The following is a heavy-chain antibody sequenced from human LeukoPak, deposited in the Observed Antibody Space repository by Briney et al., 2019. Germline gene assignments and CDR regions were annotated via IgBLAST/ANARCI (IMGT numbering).Heavy chain of an antibody. CDR2: ISGSGGST. Sequence: GGSLRLSCAASGFTFSSYAMSWVRQAPGKGLEWVSAISGSGGSTYYADSVKGRFTISRDNSKNTLYLQMNSLRAEDTAVYYCAKVPFSTTARYYYYMDVWGKGTTVTVSS. CDR1: GFTFSSYA. J-gene: IGHJ6*03. CDR3: AKVPFSTTARYYYYMDV. D-gene: IGHD4-17*01. V-gene: IGHV3-23*01.